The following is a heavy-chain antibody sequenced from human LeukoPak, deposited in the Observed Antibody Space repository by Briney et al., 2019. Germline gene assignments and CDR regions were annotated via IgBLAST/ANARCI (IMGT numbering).Heavy chain of an antibody. CDR2: ISSSSSYI. CDR1: GFTFSSCS. D-gene: IGHD6-19*01. Sequence: GGSLRLSCAASGFTFSSCSMNWVRQAPGKGLEWVSSISSSSSYIYYADSVKGRFTISRDNAKNSLYLQMNSLRAEDTAVYYCARFGQNGYSSGWYDYYYGMDVWSQGTTVTVSS. CDR3: ARFGQNGYSSGWYDYYYGMDV. V-gene: IGHV3-21*01. J-gene: IGHJ6*02.